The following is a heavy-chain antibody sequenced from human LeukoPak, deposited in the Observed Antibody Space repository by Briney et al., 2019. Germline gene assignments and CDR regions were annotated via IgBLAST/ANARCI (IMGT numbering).Heavy chain of an antibody. CDR3: ARGRGNYGPYYFDD. Sequence: PGGSLRLSCAASGFTFSSYSMHWVRQAPGKGLEWVALIWYDGSKKNYVDSVKGRFTISRDNSKNTLYLEMNSLRAEDTAVYYCARGRGNYGPYYFDDWGQGTLVTVSS. V-gene: IGHV3-33*08. D-gene: IGHD3-10*01. J-gene: IGHJ4*02. CDR2: IWYDGSKK. CDR1: GFTFSSYS.